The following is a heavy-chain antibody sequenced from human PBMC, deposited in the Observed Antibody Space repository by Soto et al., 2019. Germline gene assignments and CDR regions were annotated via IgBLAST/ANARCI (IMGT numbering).Heavy chain of an antibody. J-gene: IGHJ6*02. V-gene: IGHV6-1*01. Sequence: SQTLSLTCAISGDSVSSDSAAWNWIRQSPSRGLEWLGRTYYRSKWSSDYAVSVKGRITFNADTSKNQFSLQLNSVTPEDTAVYFCSRSGGRPYSYYVMAVWGQGTTVTVSS. CDR1: GDSVSSDSAA. CDR3: SRSGGRPYSYYVMAV. D-gene: IGHD2-15*01. CDR2: TYYRSKWSS.